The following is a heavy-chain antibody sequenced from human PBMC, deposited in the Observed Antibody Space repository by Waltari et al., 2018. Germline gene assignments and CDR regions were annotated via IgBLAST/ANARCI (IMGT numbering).Heavy chain of an antibody. J-gene: IGHJ4*02. Sequence: QVQLQESGQGLVKPSGTLSLTCAVSGDSISGNYWWSWVRKSPEKGLEWIGQVHHSGKTHYNPPHQSRVAISVDKPKNQFSLNLNSVTAADTAIYYCAGDRAIGLFFDYWGRGTLVTVSS. V-gene: IGHV4-4*02. CDR3: AGDRAIGLFFDY. CDR2: VHHSGKT. CDR1: GDSISGNYW. D-gene: IGHD2-2*01.